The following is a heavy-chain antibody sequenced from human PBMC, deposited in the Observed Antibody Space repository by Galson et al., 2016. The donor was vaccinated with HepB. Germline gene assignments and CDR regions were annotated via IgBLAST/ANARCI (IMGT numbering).Heavy chain of an antibody. J-gene: IGHJ3*01. V-gene: IGHV3-30*04. CDR1: GFTLNRYS. CDR2: ISYDGSYQ. CDR3: AAREGGFDV. D-gene: IGHD2-15*01. Sequence: SLRLSCAASGFTLNRYSMHWVRQAPGKGPEWVAVISYDGSYQHYPDSVQGRFTISRDNAKNSLYLQMNTLRVGDTAVYFCAAREGGFDVWGQGVMVAVSS.